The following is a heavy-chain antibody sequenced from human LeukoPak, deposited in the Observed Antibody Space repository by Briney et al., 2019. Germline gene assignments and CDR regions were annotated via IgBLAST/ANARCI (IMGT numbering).Heavy chain of an antibody. J-gene: IGHJ4*02. CDR3: ARTPPRERVGAILPRVFDY. CDR1: GYTFTSYD. CDR2: MNPNSGNT. V-gene: IGHV1-8*03. Sequence: ASVKVSCKAPGYTFTSYDINWVRQATAQGLEWMGWMNPNSGNTGYAQKFQGRVTITRNTSISTAYMELSSLRSEDTAVYYCARTPPRERVGAILPRVFDYWGQGTLVTVSS. D-gene: IGHD1-26*01.